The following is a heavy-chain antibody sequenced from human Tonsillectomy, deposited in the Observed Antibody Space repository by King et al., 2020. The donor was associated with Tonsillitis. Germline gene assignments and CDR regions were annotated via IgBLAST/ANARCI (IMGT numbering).Heavy chain of an antibody. CDR2: ISAYNGNT. CDR1: GYTFTSYG. Sequence: VQLVESGAEVKKPGASVKVSCKASGYTFTSYGISWVRQAPGQGLEWMGWISAYNGNTNYTQKVQGRVTMTTDTSTSTAYMELRSLRSDDTAVYYCARDPARGYCSSTSCHGRYFDLWGRGTLVTVSS. V-gene: IGHV1-18*01. CDR3: ARDPARGYCSSTSCHGRYFDL. D-gene: IGHD2-2*01. J-gene: IGHJ2*01.